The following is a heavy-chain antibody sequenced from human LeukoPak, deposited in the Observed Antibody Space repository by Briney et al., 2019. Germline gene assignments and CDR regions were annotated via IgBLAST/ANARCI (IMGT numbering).Heavy chain of an antibody. V-gene: IGHV1-8*01. D-gene: IGHD1-26*01. J-gene: IGHJ4*02. CDR2: MNPNSGNT. CDR3: ARVGGVGATVENFDH. Sequence: ASVTVSCKAFGYTFTIYDINWVRQATGQGLEWMGWMNPNSGNTGYAQKFQGRVTMTRNTSISTAYMELSSLRSEDTAVYYCARVGGVGATVENFDHWGQGTLVTVSS. CDR1: GYTFTIYD.